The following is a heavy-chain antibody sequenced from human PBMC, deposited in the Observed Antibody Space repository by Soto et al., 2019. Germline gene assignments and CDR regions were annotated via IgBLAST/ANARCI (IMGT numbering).Heavy chain of an antibody. D-gene: IGHD4-4*01. CDR3: VRGGSNYAS. V-gene: IGHV3-7*01. CDR2: IKPDESEK. J-gene: IGHJ5*02. CDR1: GFTFSDSW. Sequence: PGGYLRLSCTASGFTFSDSWMTWVRQAPGKGLEWVARIKPDESEKKYADSVKGRFSISRDNAKNSMYLQMDSLRGEDTAVYYCVRGGSNYASWGQGTLVTVSP.